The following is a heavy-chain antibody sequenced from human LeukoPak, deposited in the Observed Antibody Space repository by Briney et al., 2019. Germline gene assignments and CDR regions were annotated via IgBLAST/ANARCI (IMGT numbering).Heavy chain of an antibody. V-gene: IGHV3-23*01. CDR1: GFTFSSYA. D-gene: IGHD3-22*01. CDR2: ISGSGGST. Sequence: GGSLRLSCAASGFTFSSYAMGWVRQAPGKGLEWVSAISGSGGSTYYADSVKGRFTISRDNSKNTLYLQMNSLRAEDTAVYYCAKPDRASITMIVVVITFDYWGQGTLVTVSS. CDR3: AKPDRASITMIVVVITFDY. J-gene: IGHJ4*02.